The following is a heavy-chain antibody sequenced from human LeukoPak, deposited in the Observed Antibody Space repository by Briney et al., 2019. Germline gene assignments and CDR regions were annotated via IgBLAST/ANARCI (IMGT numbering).Heavy chain of an antibody. Sequence: SGGSLRLSCAASGFTFSSYAMSWVRQAPGKGLEWVSAISGSGGSTYYADSVKGRFTISRDNSKNTLYLQMNNLRAEDTAVYYCAKGSSGYPDYWGQGTLVTVSS. CDR1: GFTFSSYA. J-gene: IGHJ4*02. CDR3: AKGSSGYPDY. V-gene: IGHV3-23*01. CDR2: ISGSGGST. D-gene: IGHD3-22*01.